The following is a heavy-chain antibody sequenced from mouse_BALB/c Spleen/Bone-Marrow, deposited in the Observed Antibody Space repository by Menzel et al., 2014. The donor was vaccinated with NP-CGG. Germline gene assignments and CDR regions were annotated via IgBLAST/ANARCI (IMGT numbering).Heavy chain of an antibody. CDR2: IHYSGNT. CDR3: VRETKVVADFDY. D-gene: IGHD1-1*01. V-gene: IGHV3-1*02. Sequence: DVQLQESGPDLVKPSQSLSLTCTVTGYSITSGYGWHWIRQFPGNKLEWMGYIHYSGNTDYNPSLKSRISITRDTSKNQFFLQLNSVTTEDTATYYCVRETKVVADFDYWGQGTTLTVSS. CDR1: GYSITSGYG. J-gene: IGHJ2*01.